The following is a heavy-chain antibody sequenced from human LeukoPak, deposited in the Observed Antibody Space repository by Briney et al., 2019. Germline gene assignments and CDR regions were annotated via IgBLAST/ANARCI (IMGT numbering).Heavy chain of an antibody. V-gene: IGHV3-21*03. CDR1: GFTFSSYS. Sequence: PGGSLRLSCAASGFTFSSYSMNWVRQAPGKGLEWVSSISSSSSYIYYADSVKGRFTISRDNAKNSLYLQMNSLKTEDTAVYYCTTAKWLLRNYYYTDVWGKGTTVAVSS. D-gene: IGHD3-22*01. CDR2: ISSSSSYI. CDR3: TTAKWLLRNYYYTDV. J-gene: IGHJ6*03.